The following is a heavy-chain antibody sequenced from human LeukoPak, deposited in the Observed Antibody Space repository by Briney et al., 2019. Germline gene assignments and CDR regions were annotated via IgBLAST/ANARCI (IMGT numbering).Heavy chain of an antibody. J-gene: IGHJ4*02. CDR3: ARGVGAAGEYYFDY. CDR2: IKQDGSEK. D-gene: IGHD1-26*01. V-gene: IGHV3-7*01. CDR1: GFTFSSYW. Sequence: GGSLRLPCAASGFTFSSYWMSWVRQAPGKGLEWVANIKQDGSEKYYVDSVKGRFTISRDNAKNSLYLQMNSLRAEDTAVYYCARGVGAAGEYYFDYWGQGTLVTVSS.